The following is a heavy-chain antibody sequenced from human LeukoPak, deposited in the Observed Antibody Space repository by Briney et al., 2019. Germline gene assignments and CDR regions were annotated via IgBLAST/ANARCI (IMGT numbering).Heavy chain of an antibody. CDR3: ARLYSSGWYSTDY. D-gene: IGHD6-19*01. Sequence: GGSLRLSCAASGFTFSSYSMNGFRQAPGKGLEWVSSISSSSSYIYYADSVKGRFTISRDNAKNSLYLQMNSLRAEDTAVYYCARLYSSGWYSTDYWGQGTLVTVSS. J-gene: IGHJ4*02. V-gene: IGHV3-21*01. CDR1: GFTFSSYS. CDR2: ISSSSSYI.